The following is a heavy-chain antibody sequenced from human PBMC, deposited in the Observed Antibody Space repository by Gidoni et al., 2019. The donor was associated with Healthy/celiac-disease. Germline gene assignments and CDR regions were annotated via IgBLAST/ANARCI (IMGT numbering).Heavy chain of an antibody. V-gene: IGHV4-31*03. CDR2: IYYSGST. D-gene: IGHD3-22*01. CDR1: GGSISSGGYY. CDR3: ARGVYGSSGYRPYYFDY. J-gene: IGHJ4*02. Sequence: QVQLQESGPGLVKPSQTLSLTCTVSGGSISSGGYYWSWIRQHPGKGLEWIGYIYYSGSTYYNPSLKSRVTISVDTSKNQFSLKLSSVTAADTAVYYCARGVYGSSGYRPYYFDYWGQGTLVTVSS.